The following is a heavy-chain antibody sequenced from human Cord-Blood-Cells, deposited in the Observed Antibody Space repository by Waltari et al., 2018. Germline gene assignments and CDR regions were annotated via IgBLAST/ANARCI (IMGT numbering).Heavy chain of an antibody. V-gene: IGHV4-34*01. CDR3: ARGRSGYYYPDY. J-gene: IGHJ4*02. CDR1: GGSFRAYS. CDR2: INHSGNT. D-gene: IGHD3-3*01. Sequence: QVQLQQWGAGMLKPSETLSLTCAVHGGSFRAYSWSWIGQPPGKGLAWIGEINHSGNTNYNPSLKSRVTISVDTSKNQFSLKLSSVTAADTAVYYCARGRSGYYYPDYWGQGTLVTVSS.